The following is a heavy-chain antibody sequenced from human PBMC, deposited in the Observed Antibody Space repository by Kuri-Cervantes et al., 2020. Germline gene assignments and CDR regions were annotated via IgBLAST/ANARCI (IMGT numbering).Heavy chain of an antibody. V-gene: IGHV3-30*18. CDR1: GFTFSSYG. J-gene: IGHJ4*02. Sequence: GGSLRLSCAASGFTFSSYGMHWVRQAPGKGLEWVAVISYDGSNKYYADSVKGRFTISRDNSKNALYLQMNSLRAEDTAIYCCAKDRSGVITFGGVFPNWGQGTLVTVSS. CDR3: AKDRSGVITFGGVFPN. CDR2: ISYDGSNK. D-gene: IGHD3-16*01.